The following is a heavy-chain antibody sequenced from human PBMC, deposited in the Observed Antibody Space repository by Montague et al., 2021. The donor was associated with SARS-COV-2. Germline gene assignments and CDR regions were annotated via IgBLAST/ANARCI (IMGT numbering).Heavy chain of an antibody. D-gene: IGHD4-17*01. CDR1: GGSISSSSHY. V-gene: IGHV4-39*01. J-gene: IGHJ4*02. CDR3: ARFFGMTTATTSRGSDY. CDR2: IYYSGTT. Sequence: SETLSLTCTVSGGSISSSSHYWHWMRQSPGKGPEWIGSIYYSGTTHYKPSLESRVTISVDTSKNQFSLRLSSVTATDTAVYYCARFFGMTTATTSRGSDYWGQGILVTVSS.